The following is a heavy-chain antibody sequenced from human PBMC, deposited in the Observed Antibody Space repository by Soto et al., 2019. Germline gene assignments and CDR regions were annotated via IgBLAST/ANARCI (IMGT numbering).Heavy chain of an antibody. V-gene: IGHV4-31*03. J-gene: IGHJ2*01. CDR2: IYYSGST. D-gene: IGHD2-21*02. Sequence: QVQLQESGPGLVKPSQTLSLTCTVSGGSISSGGYYWSWIRQHPGKGLEWIGYIYYSGSTYYNPSRKSRVTISVDTSKNQFSLKLSSVTAADTAVYYCARVAIVVVTAIQWYFDLWGRGTLVTVSS. CDR3: ARVAIVVVTAIQWYFDL. CDR1: GGSISSGGYY.